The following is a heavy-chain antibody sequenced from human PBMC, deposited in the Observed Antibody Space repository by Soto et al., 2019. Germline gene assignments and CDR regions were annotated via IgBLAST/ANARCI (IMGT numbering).Heavy chain of an antibody. CDR1: GYTFATYD. Sequence: QVQLVQSGAEVKTPGASVKVSCKASGYTFATYDINWVRQAPGQGLEWMGWMNPNSGITGYAQKFQGRLTMTRDTALSVAHLELSSLRNEDTAGYYCARSDGYNFNWLDSWGQGTLVTVSA. D-gene: IGHD2-21*01. CDR3: ARSDGYNFNWLDS. V-gene: IGHV1-8*01. CDR2: MNPNSGIT. J-gene: IGHJ5*01.